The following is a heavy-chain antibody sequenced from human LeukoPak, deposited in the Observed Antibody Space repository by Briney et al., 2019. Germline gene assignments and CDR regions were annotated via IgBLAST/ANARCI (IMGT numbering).Heavy chain of an antibody. D-gene: IGHD2-2*02. CDR1: GGSISSSSYY. V-gene: IGHV4-39*07. CDR2: IYYSGST. CDR3: ARGPDTLGV. Sequence: SETLSLTCTVSGGSISSSSYYWGWIRQPPGKGLEWIGSIYYSGSTYYNPSLKSRVTISVDTSKNQFSLKLSSVTAADTAVYYCARGPDTLGVWGKGTTVTVSS. J-gene: IGHJ6*04.